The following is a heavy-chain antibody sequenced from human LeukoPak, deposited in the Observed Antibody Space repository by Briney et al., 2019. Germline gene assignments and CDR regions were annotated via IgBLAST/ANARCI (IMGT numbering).Heavy chain of an antibody. CDR3: AREARLRYFDY. CDR2: ISSSGSTI. CDR1: GFTFSDYY. V-gene: IGHV3-11*04. D-gene: IGHD3-9*01. J-gene: IGHJ4*02. Sequence: GGSLRLSCAASGFTFSDYYMSWIRQAPGKGLEWVSYISSSGSTIYYADSVKGRFTISRDNSKNTLYLQMNSLRAEDTAVYYCAREARLRYFDYWGQGTLVTVSS.